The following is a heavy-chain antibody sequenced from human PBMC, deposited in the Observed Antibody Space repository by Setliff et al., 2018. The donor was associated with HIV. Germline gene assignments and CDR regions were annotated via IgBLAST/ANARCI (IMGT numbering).Heavy chain of an antibody. CDR2: IYYAGST. CDR3: ARDRYAGEIDY. V-gene: IGHV4-31*03. J-gene: IGHJ4*02. CDR1: GGSINSGHYY. D-gene: IGHD3-10*01. Sequence: SETLSLTCSVSGGSINSGHYYWSWIRHHPGKGLEWIGYIYYAGSTYFNPSLKSRVTLSIDTSKNQFSLKLSSVTAADTAVYYCARDRYAGEIDYWGQGTLVTVSS.